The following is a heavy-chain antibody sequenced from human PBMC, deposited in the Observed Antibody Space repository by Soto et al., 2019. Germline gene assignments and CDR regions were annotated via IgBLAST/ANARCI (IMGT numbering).Heavy chain of an antibody. V-gene: IGHV5-51*01. D-gene: IGHD4-17*01. CDR3: ARRKTTVTTGDSFDI. CDR1: GYSFTNSW. J-gene: IGHJ3*02. CDR2: IYPGDSHT. Sequence: PVESLKISCKGSGYSFTNSWICCFLQVPVKVLECMGIIYPGDSHTRYSPSFQGQVTISADKSISTAYLQWSSLRASDTAIYYCARRKTTVTTGDSFDIWGQGTLVTVSS.